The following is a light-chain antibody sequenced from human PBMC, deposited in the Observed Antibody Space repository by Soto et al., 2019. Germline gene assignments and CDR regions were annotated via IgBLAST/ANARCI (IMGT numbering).Light chain of an antibody. CDR2: AAS. Sequence: DLQMTQSPSSLSASVGDRVTITCRASQDISDWLAWYQQKPEKAPKSLIYAASLLQTGVPSRFSGSGSGTDLTLTISSLQPEDSATYYCQQYNTYPLTLGGGTKVEIK. J-gene: IGKJ4*01. CDR3: QQYNTYPLT. CDR1: QDISDW. V-gene: IGKV1D-16*01.